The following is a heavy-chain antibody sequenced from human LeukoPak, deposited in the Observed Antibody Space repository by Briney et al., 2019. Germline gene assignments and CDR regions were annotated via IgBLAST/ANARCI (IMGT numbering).Heavy chain of an antibody. CDR1: GGSISSGSYY. Sequence: SETLSLTCTVSGGSISSGSYYWSWIRQPAGKGLEWIGRIYTSGSTNYNPSLKSRVTISVDTSKNQFSLKLSSVTAADTAVYYCASVMGDYYDSPASDIWGQGTMVTVSS. CDR2: IYTSGST. D-gene: IGHD3-22*01. J-gene: IGHJ3*02. V-gene: IGHV4-61*02. CDR3: ASVMGDYYDSPASDI.